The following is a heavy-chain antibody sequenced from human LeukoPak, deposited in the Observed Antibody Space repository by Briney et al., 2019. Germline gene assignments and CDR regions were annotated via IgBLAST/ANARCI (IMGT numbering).Heavy chain of an antibody. D-gene: IGHD1-1*01. Sequence: PGGSLRLSCVASGFTFGSSPMSWARQAPGKGLEWVSTISGGGGSTFYADSVKGRFTISRDNSKNTLFLQMNSLGAEDTAVYYCFKDQLLSVWGQGTLVTVSS. V-gene: IGHV3-23*01. CDR3: FKDQLLSV. J-gene: IGHJ4*02. CDR2: ISGGGGST. CDR1: GFTFGSSP.